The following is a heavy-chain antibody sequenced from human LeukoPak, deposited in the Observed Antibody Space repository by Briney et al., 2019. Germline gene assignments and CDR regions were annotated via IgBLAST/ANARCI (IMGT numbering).Heavy chain of an antibody. V-gene: IGHV3-48*02. CDR2: ISSSSTI. J-gene: IGHJ5*02. CDR1: GFTFSSYS. CDR3: ARGVLYNWFDP. Sequence: GGSLRLSCAASGFTFSSYSMNWVRQAPGKGLEWVSYISSSSTIYYADSVKGRFTISRDNAKNSLYLQMNSLTDEDTAVYYCARGVLYNWFDPWGQGTLVTVSS. D-gene: IGHD2/OR15-2a*01.